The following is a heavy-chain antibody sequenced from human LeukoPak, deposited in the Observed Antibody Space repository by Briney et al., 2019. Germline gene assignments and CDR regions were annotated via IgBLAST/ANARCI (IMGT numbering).Heavy chain of an antibody. J-gene: IGHJ4*02. CDR1: GFTFSIYS. CDR3: ARDLGRFGTPAPISDY. CDR2: ISSSSSYI. V-gene: IGHV3-21*01. Sequence: GGSLRLSCAAYGFTFSIYSMNWVRQAPGKGLEWVSSISSSSSYIYYVDSVKGRFTISRDNAKNSLYLQMNSLRAEDTAVYYCARDLGRFGTPAPISDYWGQGTLVTVSS. D-gene: IGHD3-16*01.